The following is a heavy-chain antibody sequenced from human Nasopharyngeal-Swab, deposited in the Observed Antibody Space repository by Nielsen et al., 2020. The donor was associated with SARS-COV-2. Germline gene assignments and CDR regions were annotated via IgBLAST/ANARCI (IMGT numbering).Heavy chain of an antibody. D-gene: IGHD4-17*01. CDR2: ISSSGSTI. V-gene: IGHV3-11*04. J-gene: IGHJ4*02. Sequence: GESLKISCAASGLTFSDYYMSWIRQAPGKGLEWVSYISSSGSTIYYADSVKGRFTISRDNAKDSLYLQMNSLRAEDTAVYYCARSNGDDYGDPQESYYFDYWGQGTLVTVSS. CDR3: ARSNGDDYGDPQESYYFDY. CDR1: GLTFSDYY.